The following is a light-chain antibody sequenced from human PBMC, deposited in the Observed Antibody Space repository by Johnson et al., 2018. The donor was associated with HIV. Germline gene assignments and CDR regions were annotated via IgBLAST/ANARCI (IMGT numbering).Light chain of an antibody. CDR2: ENN. V-gene: IGLV1-51*02. CDR1: SSNIGNNY. CDR3: GTRDSSLNAYV. J-gene: IGLJ1*01. Sequence: SVLTQPPSVSAAPGQKVTIACSGSSSNIGNNYVSWYQQLPGTAPKLLIYENNKRPSGIPDRFSGSKSGTSATLGITGLQTGDEADYYCGTRDSSLNAYVFGSATKVAVL.